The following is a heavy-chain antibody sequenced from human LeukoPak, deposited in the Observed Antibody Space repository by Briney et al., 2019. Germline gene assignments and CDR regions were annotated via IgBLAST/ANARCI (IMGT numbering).Heavy chain of an antibody. CDR1: GGSISSGGYY. Sequence: SETLSLTCTVSGGSISSGGYYWSWIRRHPGKGLEWIGYIYYSGSTYYNPSLKSRVTISVDTSKNQFSLKLSSVTAADTAVYYCARVGRALNTERPKPNWFDPWGQGTLVTVSS. D-gene: IGHD1-14*01. J-gene: IGHJ5*02. CDR2: IYYSGST. CDR3: ARVGRALNTERPKPNWFDP. V-gene: IGHV4-31*03.